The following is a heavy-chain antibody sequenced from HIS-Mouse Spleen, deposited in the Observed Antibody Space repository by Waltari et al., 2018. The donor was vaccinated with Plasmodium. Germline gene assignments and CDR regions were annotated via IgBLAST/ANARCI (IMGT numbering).Heavy chain of an antibody. D-gene: IGHD6-6*01. V-gene: IGHV3-53*01. Sequence: EGQLGESGGGWIQAGGSLVLRCADYGCIVSCHKLSGCRQAPGEGLEWVSVIYSGGSTYYADSVKGRFTSSRDNSKNSLYLQMNSLRAEDTAVYYCARGMKSSSSAFDIWGQGTMVTVSS. J-gene: IGHJ3*02. CDR1: GCIVSCHK. CDR2: IYSGGST. CDR3: ARGMKSSSSAFDI.